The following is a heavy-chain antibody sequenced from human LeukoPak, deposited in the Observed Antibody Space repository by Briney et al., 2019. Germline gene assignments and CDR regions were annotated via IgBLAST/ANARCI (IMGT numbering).Heavy chain of an antibody. Sequence: GGSLRLSCAASGFTFSNYWMHWVRQVPGKGLVWVSHINSDGRIINYADSVKGRFTISRDNAKNTLYLQMNSLRVEDTAVYYCARGRGGYSDLWGRGTLVTVSS. CDR2: INSDGRII. V-gene: IGHV3-74*01. CDR3: ARGRGGYSDL. J-gene: IGHJ2*01. CDR1: GFTFSNYW.